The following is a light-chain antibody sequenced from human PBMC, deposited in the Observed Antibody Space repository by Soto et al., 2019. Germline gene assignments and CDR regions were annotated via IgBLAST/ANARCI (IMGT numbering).Light chain of an antibody. CDR3: QQSYSTPSIT. Sequence: IQLTQSPSSLSASVGDRVTITCRASQDIAIYLAWYQQKPGEAPKLLIYAASSLQSGVPSRFSGSGSGTDFTLTISSLQPEDFATYYCQQSYSTPSITFGQGTRLEIK. CDR1: QDIAIY. V-gene: IGKV1-39*01. J-gene: IGKJ5*01. CDR2: AAS.